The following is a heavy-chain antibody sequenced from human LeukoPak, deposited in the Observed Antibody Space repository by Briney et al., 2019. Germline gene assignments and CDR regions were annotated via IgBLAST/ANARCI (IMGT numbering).Heavy chain of an antibody. CDR1: GYTFTSYD. J-gene: IGHJ4*02. D-gene: IGHD3-16*02. CDR2: MNPNSGNT. V-gene: IGHV1-8*01. Sequence: GASVKVSCKASGYTFTSYDINWVRQATGQGLEWMGWMNPNSGNTGYAQKFQGRVTMTRNTSISTAYMEPSSLRSEDKAVYYCAREATFGGVIPTGYWGQGTLVTVSS. CDR3: AREATFGGVIPTGY.